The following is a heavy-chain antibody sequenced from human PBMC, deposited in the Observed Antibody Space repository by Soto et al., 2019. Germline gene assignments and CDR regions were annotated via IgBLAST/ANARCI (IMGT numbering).Heavy chain of an antibody. CDR3: ARGPGGPDGPGDY. CDR2: INAGNGNT. Sequence: QVQRVQSGAEVKKPGASVKVSYKASGYTFTSYAIHWVRQAPGQRLEWMGWINAGNGNTKYSQKFQGRVTITRDTSASTAYRELSSLRSEDTAVYYCARGPGGPDGPGDYWGQGTLVTVSS. J-gene: IGHJ4*02. CDR1: GYTFTSYA. V-gene: IGHV1-3*01. D-gene: IGHD2-15*01.